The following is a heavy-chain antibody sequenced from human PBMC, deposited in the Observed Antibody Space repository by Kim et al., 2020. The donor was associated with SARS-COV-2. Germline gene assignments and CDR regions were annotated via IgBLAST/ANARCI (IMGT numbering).Heavy chain of an antibody. CDR2: ISSNGGST. J-gene: IGHJ6*02. CDR1: GFTFSSYA. V-gene: IGHV3-64*01. D-gene: IGHD3-22*01. Sequence: GGSLRLSCAASGFTFSSYAMHWVRQAPGKGLEYVSAISSNGGSTYYANSVKGRFTISRDNSKNTLYLQMGSLRAEDMAVYYCARGVATYVSDYYDSSGYGSGYYGMDVWGQGTTVTVSS. CDR3: ARGVATYVSDYYDSSGYGSGYYGMDV.